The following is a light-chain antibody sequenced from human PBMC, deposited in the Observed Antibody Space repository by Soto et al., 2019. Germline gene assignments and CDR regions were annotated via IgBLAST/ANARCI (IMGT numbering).Light chain of an antibody. Sequence: DIQITQSPATLSASVVERITITFLASQGSRSWLAWYQQKPEKAPTLLIYDASILESGVPSRFSGSGSGTAFTLTISSLHPDDFATYYCQNYNEYSSNFGPGTKVDIK. V-gene: IGKV1-5*01. CDR3: QNYNEYSSN. CDR1: QGSRSW. CDR2: DAS. J-gene: IGKJ3*01.